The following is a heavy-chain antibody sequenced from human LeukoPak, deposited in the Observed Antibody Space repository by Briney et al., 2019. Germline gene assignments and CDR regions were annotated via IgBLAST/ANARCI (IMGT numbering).Heavy chain of an antibody. CDR2: ISGSGGST. J-gene: IGHJ5*02. D-gene: IGHD6-13*01. CDR1: GFTFSSYA. V-gene: IGHV3-23*01. CDR3: AKAPSIAAAAPNWFDP. Sequence: PGGSLRLSCAASGFTFSSYAMSWVRQAPGKGLEWVSAISGSGGSTYYADSVKGRFTISRDNSKNTLYLQMNSLRAEDTAVYYCAKAPSIAAAAPNWFDPWGQGTLVTVSS.